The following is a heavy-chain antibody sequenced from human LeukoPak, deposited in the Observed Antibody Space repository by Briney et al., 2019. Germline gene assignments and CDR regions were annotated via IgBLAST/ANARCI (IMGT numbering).Heavy chain of an antibody. J-gene: IGHJ4*02. CDR3: ARWGTYYYDSSGYYYFDY. CDR1: GGTFSSYA. CDR2: IIPIFGTA. Sequence: SVKVSCKASGGTFSSYAISWVRQAPGQGFEWMGGIIPIFGTANYAQKFQGRVTITADESTSTAYMELSSLRSEDTAVYYCARWGTYYYDSSGYYYFDYWGQGTLVTVSS. V-gene: IGHV1-69*13. D-gene: IGHD3-22*01.